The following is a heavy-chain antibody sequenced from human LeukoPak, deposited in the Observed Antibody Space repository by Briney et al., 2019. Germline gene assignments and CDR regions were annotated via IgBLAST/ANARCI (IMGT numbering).Heavy chain of an antibody. CDR2: INPNSGGT. CDR3: ATELGATYDNYYHGMDV. Sequence: VASVKVSCKASGYTFTDYYMHWVRQAPGQGLEWMGWINPNSGGTNYAQKFQDRVTMTRDTSISTAYMELSSLRSDDTAVYYCATELGATYDNYYHGMDVWGQGTTVTVSS. V-gene: IGHV1-2*02. D-gene: IGHD1-26*01. J-gene: IGHJ6*02. CDR1: GYTFTDYY.